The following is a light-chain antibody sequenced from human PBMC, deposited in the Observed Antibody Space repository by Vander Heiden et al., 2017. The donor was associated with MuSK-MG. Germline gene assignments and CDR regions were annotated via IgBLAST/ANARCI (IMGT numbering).Light chain of an antibody. CDR3: QQYNNWPTLYT. V-gene: IGKV3-15*01. CDR1: QSVSSN. J-gene: IGKJ2*01. CDR2: GAS. Sequence: IVIPQSPAPLSLSPGERATRPCRASQSVSSNLAWYQQKPGQAPRLLIYGASTRATGSPDRFSGSGSGTEFTLTISSLQPEDFAGYYCQQYNNWPTLYTFGQGTKLEIK.